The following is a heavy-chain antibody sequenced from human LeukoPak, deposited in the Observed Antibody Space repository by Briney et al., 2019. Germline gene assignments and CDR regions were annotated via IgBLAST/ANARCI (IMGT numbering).Heavy chain of an antibody. J-gene: IGHJ4*02. V-gene: IGHV3-66*01. CDR1: GLPLSSNY. Sequence: GGPVTLSCCASGLPLSSNYMMWLRQAPAKGLEWVAVIYSGGSKYQADSVKGRFTISRHNSENTLYLQMNSLRAEHTAVYYCAGAHKDYRGFLYYIDFWGQGTLVTVSS. CDR2: IYSGGSK. CDR3: AGAHKDYRGFLYYIDF. D-gene: IGHD4-11*01.